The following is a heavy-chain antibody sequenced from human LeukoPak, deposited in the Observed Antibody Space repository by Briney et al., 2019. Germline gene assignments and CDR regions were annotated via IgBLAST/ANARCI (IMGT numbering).Heavy chain of an antibody. CDR3: ARHRGGLWSSTSSNWFDP. J-gene: IGHJ5*02. D-gene: IGHD2-2*01. Sequence: ASVKVSCKASGYTFTSYGISWVRQAPGQGLEWMGWISAYNGNTNYAQKLQGRVTMTTDTSTSTAYMELRSLRSDDTAVYYCARHRGGLWSSTSSNWFDPWGQGTLVTVSS. V-gene: IGHV1-18*01. CDR2: ISAYNGNT. CDR1: GYTFTSYG.